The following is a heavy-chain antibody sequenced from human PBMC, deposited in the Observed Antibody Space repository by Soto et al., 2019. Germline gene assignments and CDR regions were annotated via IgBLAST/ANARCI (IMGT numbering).Heavy chain of an antibody. CDR2: IYPGDSDT. J-gene: IGHJ6*02. CDR3: ARRGGEYCGGDCSGEPYYYYYYGMDV. V-gene: IGHV5-51*01. D-gene: IGHD2-21*02. Sequence: PGESLKISCTGSGYRFTSYWIAWVRQMPGKGLECMVIIYPGDSDTRYSASFQGQVTISADKSISTAYLQWSSLKASDTAMYYCARRGGEYCGGDCSGEPYYYYYYGMDVWGQGTTVTVYS. CDR1: GYRFTSYW.